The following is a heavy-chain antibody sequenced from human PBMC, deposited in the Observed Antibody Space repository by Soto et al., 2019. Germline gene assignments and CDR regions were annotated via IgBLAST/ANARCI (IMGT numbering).Heavy chain of an antibody. CDR2: IYYSGST. V-gene: IGHV4-31*03. D-gene: IGHD6-13*01. CDR1: GGSISSGGYY. CDR3: ARSNRAAAGTPAFLGY. Sequence: SETLSLTCTVSGGSISSGGYYWSWIRQHPGKGLEWIGYIYYSGSTYYNPSLKSRVTISVDTSKNQFSLKLGSVTAADTAVYYCARSNRAAAGTPAFLGYWGQGTLVTVS. J-gene: IGHJ4*02.